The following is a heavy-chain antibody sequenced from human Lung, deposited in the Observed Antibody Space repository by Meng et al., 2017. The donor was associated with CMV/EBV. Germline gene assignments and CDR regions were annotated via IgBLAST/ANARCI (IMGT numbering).Heavy chain of an antibody. V-gene: IGHV3-7*01. CDR3: ARDPSGESYHFDY. CDR2: IKQDGSEK. CDR1: GFTFSSYW. D-gene: IGHD1-26*01. J-gene: IGHJ4*02. Sequence: GESLKISCAASGFTFSSYWMNWVRQAPGKGLVWVANIKQDGSEKYYVDSVKGRFTISSDNAKNSLYLQMNSLRAEDTAVYYCARDPSGESYHFDYWGQGTVVSVSS.